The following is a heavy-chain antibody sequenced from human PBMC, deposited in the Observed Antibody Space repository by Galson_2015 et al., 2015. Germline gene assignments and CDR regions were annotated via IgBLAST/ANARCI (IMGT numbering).Heavy chain of an antibody. V-gene: IGHV3-11*01. J-gene: IGHJ4*02. CDR2: ISSSGSTI. D-gene: IGHD5/OR15-5a*01. CDR1: GFTFSDYY. Sequence: LRLSCAASGFTFSDYYMSWIRQAPGKGLEWVSYISSSGSTIYYADSVKGRFTISRDNAKNSLYLQMNSLRAEDTAVYYCASRALYDTGCFDYWGQGTLVTVSS. CDR3: ASRALYDTGCFDY.